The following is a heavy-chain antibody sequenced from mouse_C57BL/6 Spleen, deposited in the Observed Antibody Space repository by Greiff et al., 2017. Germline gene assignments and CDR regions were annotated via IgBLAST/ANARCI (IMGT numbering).Heavy chain of an antibody. CDR1: GFSLTSYC. J-gene: IGHJ4*01. CDR2: IWSAGST. V-gene: IGHV2-6-1*01. CDR3: ARHDGLRPLLAMDY. D-gene: IGHD2-4*01. Sequence: QVQLKESGPGLVAPSQSLSITCTVSGFSLTSYCVHWVRQPPGKGLEWLVVIWSAGSTTYNSALKSRLSISKDNSKSQAFLIMNSLQTDDTAMYDCARHDGLRPLLAMDYWGQGTSVTVSS.